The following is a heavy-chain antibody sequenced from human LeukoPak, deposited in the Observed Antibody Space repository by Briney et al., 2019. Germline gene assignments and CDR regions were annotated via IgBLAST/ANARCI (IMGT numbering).Heavy chain of an antibody. J-gene: IGHJ4*02. CDR2: ITWDGGTT. CDR3: AKDMEKYYYDSSGPDH. D-gene: IGHD3-22*01. CDR1: GFTFDDYV. Sequence: GGSLRLSCAASGFTFDDYVMHWARQVPGKGLQWVSLITWDGGTTYYADSVKGRFTISRDNTKNPLYLQMNSLRAEDTALYYCAKDMEKYYYDSSGPDHWGQGTLVTVSS. V-gene: IGHV3-43D*03.